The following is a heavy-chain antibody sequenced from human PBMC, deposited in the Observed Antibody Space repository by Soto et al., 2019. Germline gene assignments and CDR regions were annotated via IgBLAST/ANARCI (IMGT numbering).Heavy chain of an antibody. Sequence: GGSLRLSCAASGFTFDDYAMHWVRQAPGKGLEWVSGISWNSGSIGYADSVKGRFTTSRDNAKNSLYLQMNSLRAEDTALYYCAKGGHYDFWSGRTFDYWGQGTLVTVSS. CDR2: ISWNSGSI. D-gene: IGHD3-3*01. V-gene: IGHV3-9*01. CDR3: AKGGHYDFWSGRTFDY. CDR1: GFTFDDYA. J-gene: IGHJ4*02.